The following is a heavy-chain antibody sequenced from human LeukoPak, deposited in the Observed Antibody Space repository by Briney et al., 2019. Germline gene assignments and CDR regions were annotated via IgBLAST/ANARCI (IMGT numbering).Heavy chain of an antibody. CDR2: MSNSGENT. V-gene: IGHV3-30*18. CDR3: AKGLREYYYDSSGYSPPDY. Sequence: GGSLRLSCAASGFTFSSYWMSWVRQTPGKGLEWVGIMSNSGENTFYGEAVKGRFTISRDNSKNTLYLQMNSLRPEDTAVYYCAKGLREYYYDSSGYSPPDYWGQGTLVTVSS. CDR1: GFTFSSYW. J-gene: IGHJ4*02. D-gene: IGHD3-22*01.